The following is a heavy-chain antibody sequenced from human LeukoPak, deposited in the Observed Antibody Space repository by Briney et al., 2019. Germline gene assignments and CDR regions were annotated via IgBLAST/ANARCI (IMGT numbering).Heavy chain of an antibody. CDR3: ARHSYGGYSYGYKTHSDY. J-gene: IGHJ4*02. CDR2: IYSGGST. V-gene: IGHV3-66*04. Sequence: GGSLRLSCAASGFTVSSNYMSWVRQAPGKGLEWVSVIYSGGSTYYADSVKGRFTISRDNSKNTLYLQMNSLRAEDTAVYYCARHSYGGYSYGYKTHSDYWGQGTLVTVSS. CDR1: GFTVSSNY. D-gene: IGHD5-18*01.